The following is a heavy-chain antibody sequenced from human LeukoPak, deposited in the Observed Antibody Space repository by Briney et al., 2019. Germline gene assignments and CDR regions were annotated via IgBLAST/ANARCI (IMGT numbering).Heavy chain of an antibody. D-gene: IGHD6-13*01. Sequence: GESLKIFCKGSGNSFTSYWIGWVRQMPGEGLEWMGIIYPGDSDTRYSPSFQGQVTISADKSISTAYLQWSSLKASDTAMYYCARFGRSELAAAGYWGQGTLVTVSS. CDR2: IYPGDSDT. J-gene: IGHJ4*02. V-gene: IGHV5-51*01. CDR1: GNSFTSYW. CDR3: ARFGRSELAAAGY.